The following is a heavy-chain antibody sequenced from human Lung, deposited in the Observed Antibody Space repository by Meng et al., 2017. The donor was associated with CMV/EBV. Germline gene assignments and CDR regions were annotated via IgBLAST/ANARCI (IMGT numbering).Heavy chain of an antibody. J-gene: IGHJ4*02. CDR1: GFTFSDYY. V-gene: IGHV3-11*04. Sequence: GGSXRLXXAASGFTFSDYYMSWIRQAPGKGLEWVSYISDSGDAKFYGDSVKGRFTISRDNAKRSIFLQLNSLRADDTAVYYCARFVKDTSTWYSNYFDHWGQGXLVTVSS. CDR2: ISDSGDAK. D-gene: IGHD1-1*01. CDR3: ARFVKDTSTWYSNYFDH.